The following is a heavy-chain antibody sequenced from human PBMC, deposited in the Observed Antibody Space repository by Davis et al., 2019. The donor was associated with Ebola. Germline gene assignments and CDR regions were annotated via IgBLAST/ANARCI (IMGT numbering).Heavy chain of an antibody. CDR3: VRDPALVVTGGGWFFGL. J-gene: IGHJ2*01. D-gene: IGHD2-21*02. CDR2: LSSSSNYI. Sequence: GESLKISCAASGFTFSSNSMNWVRQAPGKGLEWVSFLSSSSNYIYYADSVKGRFTVSRDNAKNSLYLQMNSLRAEDTAVYYCVRDPALVVTGGGWFFGLWGRGTLVTVSS. CDR1: GFTFSSNS. V-gene: IGHV3-21*01.